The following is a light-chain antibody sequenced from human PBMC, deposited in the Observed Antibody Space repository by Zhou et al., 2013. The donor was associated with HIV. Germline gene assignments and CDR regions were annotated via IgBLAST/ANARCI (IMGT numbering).Light chain of an antibody. CDR1: QSVSSSY. V-gene: IGKV3-20*01. CDR3: QQYGSSPRT. Sequence: EFVLTQSPGTLSLFPWERATLSCRASQSVSSSYLAWYQQKPGQAPRLLIYGASSRATDIPDRFSGSGSGTDFTLTISRLEPEDFAVYYCQQYGSSPRTFGPGTKVDIK. J-gene: IGKJ3*01. CDR2: GAS.